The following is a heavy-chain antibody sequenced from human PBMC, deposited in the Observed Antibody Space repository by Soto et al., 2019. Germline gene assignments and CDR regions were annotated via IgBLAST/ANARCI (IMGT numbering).Heavy chain of an antibody. V-gene: IGHV4-39*01. D-gene: IGHD2-15*01. CDR1: GGSTSSSSYY. Sequence: SETLSLTCTVSGGSTSSSSYYWGWIRQPPGKGLEWIGSIYYSGSTYYNPSLKSRVTISVDTSKNQFSLKLSSVTAADTAVYYCARHTPAISISDHWGQGTLVTVSS. J-gene: IGHJ4*02. CDR3: ARHTPAISISDH. CDR2: IYYSGST.